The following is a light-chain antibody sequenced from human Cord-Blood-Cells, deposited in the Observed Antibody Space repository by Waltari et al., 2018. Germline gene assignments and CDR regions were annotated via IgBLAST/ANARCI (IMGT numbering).Light chain of an antibody. Sequence: DIQLTQSPSSLSASVGDSVTITCQASQAISNYLNWYQQKPGKAPKLLIYDASNLETGVPSRFSGSGSGTDFTFTISSLQPEDIATYYCQQYDNLPPLTFGGGTKVEIK. CDR2: DAS. V-gene: IGKV1-33*01. CDR1: QAISNY. J-gene: IGKJ4*01. CDR3: QQYDNLPPLT.